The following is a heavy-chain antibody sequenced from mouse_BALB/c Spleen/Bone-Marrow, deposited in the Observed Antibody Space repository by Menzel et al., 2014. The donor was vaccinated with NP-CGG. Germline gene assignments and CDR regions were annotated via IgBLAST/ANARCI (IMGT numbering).Heavy chain of an antibody. CDR2: INPGSGGT. CDR1: GYAFTNYL. D-gene: IGHD2-12*01. V-gene: IGHV1-54*01. J-gene: IGHJ4*01. CDR3: ARLRRGGFYTMDY. Sequence: QVQLKQSGAEVVRPGTSVKVSCKASGYAFTNYLIEWVKQRPGQGLEWIGVINPGSGGTNYNEKFKGKATLTADKSSSTAYMQFSSLTSDDSAVYFCARLRRGGFYTMDYWGQGTSVRLL.